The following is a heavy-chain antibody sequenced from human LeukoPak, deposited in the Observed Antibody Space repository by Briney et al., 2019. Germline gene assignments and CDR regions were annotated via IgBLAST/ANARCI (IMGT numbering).Heavy chain of an antibody. Sequence: SETLSLTCAVYGGSFSGYYWSWIRQPPGKGLEWIGEINHSGSTNYNPSLKSRVTISVDTSKNQFSLKLSSVTTADTAVYYCASGRDRNCSSTSCYGDYWGQEPWSPSPQ. D-gene: IGHD2-2*01. CDR3: ASGRDRNCSSTSCYGDY. J-gene: IGHJ4*01. CDR1: GGSFSGYY. V-gene: IGHV4-34*01. CDR2: INHSGST.